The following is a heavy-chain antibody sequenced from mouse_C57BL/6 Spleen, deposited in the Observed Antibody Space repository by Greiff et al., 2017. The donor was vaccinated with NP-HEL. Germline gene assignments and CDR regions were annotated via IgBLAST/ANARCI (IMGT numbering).Heavy chain of an antibody. Sequence: EVQLQQSGPELVKPGASVKISCKASGYTFTDYYMNWVKQSHGKSLEWIGDINPNNGGTSYNQKFKGKATLTVDKSSSTAYMELRSLTSEDSAVYYCARVGYYDGYLRYFDVWGTGTTVTVSS. D-gene: IGHD2-3*01. CDR2: INPNNGGT. CDR3: ARVGYYDGYLRYFDV. V-gene: IGHV1-26*01. CDR1: GYTFTDYY. J-gene: IGHJ1*03.